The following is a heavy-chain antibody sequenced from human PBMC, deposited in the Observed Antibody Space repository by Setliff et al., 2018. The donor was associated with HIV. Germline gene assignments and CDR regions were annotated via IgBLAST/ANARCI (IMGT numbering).Heavy chain of an antibody. CDR2: IRNDGSDK. CDR1: GFTFSSYG. J-gene: IGHJ6*02. Sequence: GSLRLSCAASGFTFSSYGVHWVRQAPGKGLEWVAFIRNDGSDKHYVDSVKGRFTISRDNSKNTLYLQMNSLRAEDTAVYYCAMSPYSSGLFDYAYYYYGMDVWGQGTMVTVSS. CDR3: AMSPYSSGLFDYAYYYYGMDV. D-gene: IGHD6-19*01. V-gene: IGHV3-30*02.